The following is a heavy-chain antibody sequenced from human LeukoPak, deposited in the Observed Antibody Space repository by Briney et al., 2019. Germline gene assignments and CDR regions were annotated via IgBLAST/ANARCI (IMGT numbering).Heavy chain of an antibody. CDR1: GFTFSRYA. D-gene: IGHD1-26*01. J-gene: IGHJ4*02. Sequence: PGGSLRLSCAASGFTFSRYAMSWVRQAPGKGLEWVSAISGSGGSTYYADSVKGRFTISRDNSKNTLYLQMNSLRAEDTAVYYCAKRIVGATIFDYWGQGTLVTVSS. CDR3: AKRIVGATIFDY. V-gene: IGHV3-23*01. CDR2: ISGSGGST.